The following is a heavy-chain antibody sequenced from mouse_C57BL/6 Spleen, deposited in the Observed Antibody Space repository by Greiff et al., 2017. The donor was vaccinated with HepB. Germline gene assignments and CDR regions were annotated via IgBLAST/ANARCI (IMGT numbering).Heavy chain of an antibody. Sequence: EVMLVESGEGLVKPGGSLKLSCAASGFTFSSYAMSWVRQTPEKRLEWVAYISSGGDYIYYADTVKGRFTISRDNARNTLYLQMSSLKSEDTAMYYCTRGYYGSSYGYFDYWGQGTTLTVSS. CDR2: ISSGGDYI. CDR3: TRGYYGSSYGYFDY. CDR1: GFTFSSYA. V-gene: IGHV5-9-1*02. J-gene: IGHJ2*01. D-gene: IGHD1-1*01.